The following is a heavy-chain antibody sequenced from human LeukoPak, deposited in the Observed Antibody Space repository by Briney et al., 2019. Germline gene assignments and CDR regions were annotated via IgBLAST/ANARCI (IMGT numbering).Heavy chain of an antibody. J-gene: IGHJ3*01. D-gene: IGHD3-16*01. Sequence: SETLSLTCAVSGYSISRGYSWGWIRKPPGKGLEWIGNIYHSESTHYNPSLKSRVTISADTSKNQFSLKLSSVTAADTAVYYCARFDHVWETHGMDAFDLWGQGTMVTVSS. CDR3: ARFDHVWETHGMDAFDL. V-gene: IGHV4-38-2*01. CDR1: GYSISRGYS. CDR2: IYHSEST.